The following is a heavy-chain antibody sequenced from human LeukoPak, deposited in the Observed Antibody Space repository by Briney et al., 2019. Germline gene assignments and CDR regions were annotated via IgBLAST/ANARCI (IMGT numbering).Heavy chain of an antibody. Sequence: GSLRLSCAASGFTFSSYAMSWVRQAPGKGLEWIGSIYYSGSTYYNPSLKSRVTISVDTSKNQFSLKLSSVTAADTAVYYRARHYGPWGQGTLVTVSS. J-gene: IGHJ4*02. V-gene: IGHV4-39*01. CDR3: ARHYGP. CDR2: IYYSGST. CDR1: GFTFSSYA. D-gene: IGHD3-10*01.